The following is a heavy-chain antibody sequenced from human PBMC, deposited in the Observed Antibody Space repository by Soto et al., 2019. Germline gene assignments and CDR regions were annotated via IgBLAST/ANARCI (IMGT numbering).Heavy chain of an antibody. D-gene: IGHD4-4*01. CDR1: GGSISSYY. CDR2: IYYSGST. CDR3: ARDYYSNRGYYYYGMDV. V-gene: IGHV4-59*01. Sequence: PSETLSLTCTVSGGSISSYYWSWIRQPPGKGLEWIGYIYYSGSTNYNPSLKSRVTISVDTSKNQFSLKLSSVTAADTAMYYCARDYYSNRGYYYYGMDVWGQGTTVTVSS. J-gene: IGHJ6*02.